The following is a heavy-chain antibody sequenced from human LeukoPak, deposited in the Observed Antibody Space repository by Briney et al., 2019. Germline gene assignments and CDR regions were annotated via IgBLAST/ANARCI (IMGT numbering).Heavy chain of an antibody. Sequence: SETLPLTCTVSGGSISSSSYYWGWIRQPPGKGLEWIGSIYYSGSTYYNPFLKSRVTISVDTSKNQFSLKLSFVTAADTAVYYCARVWFGELSVFDYWGQGTLVTVSS. CDR3: ARVWFGELSVFDY. V-gene: IGHV4-39*01. CDR2: IYYSGST. J-gene: IGHJ4*02. CDR1: GGSISSSSYY. D-gene: IGHD3-10*01.